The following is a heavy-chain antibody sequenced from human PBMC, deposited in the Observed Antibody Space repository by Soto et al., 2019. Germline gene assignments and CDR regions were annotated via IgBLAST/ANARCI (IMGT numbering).Heavy chain of an antibody. CDR2: IYRGGGT. Sequence: GGSLRLSCAASGLTVSSNYMTWVRQAPGKGLQWVSIIYRGGGTYYADSVKGRFIISRDDSKNSVSLQMNSLRAEDTALYYCARRDASETFDVWGQGTMVTVSS. J-gene: IGHJ3*01. CDR3: ARRDASETFDV. CDR1: GLTVSSNY. V-gene: IGHV3-53*01.